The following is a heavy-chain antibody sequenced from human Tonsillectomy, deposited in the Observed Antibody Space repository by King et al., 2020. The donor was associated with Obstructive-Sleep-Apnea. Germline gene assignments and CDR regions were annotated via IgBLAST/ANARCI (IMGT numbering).Heavy chain of an antibody. J-gene: IGHJ6*02. D-gene: IGHD5-12*01. V-gene: IGHV3-30*02. CDR3: AKERVATIDYLYGMDV. Sequence: VQLVESGGGVVQPGRSLRLSCAASGFAFSPFGMHWVRQAPGKGLEWVAFIRSDGSYKSYADSVKGRFTIPRDNSKNTLYLQMISLGSEDTAVYYCAKERVATIDYLYGMDVWGQGTTVTVSS. CDR1: GFAFSPFG. CDR2: IRSDGSYK.